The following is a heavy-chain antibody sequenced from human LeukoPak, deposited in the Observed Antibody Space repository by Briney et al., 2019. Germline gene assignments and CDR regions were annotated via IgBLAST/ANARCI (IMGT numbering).Heavy chain of an antibody. J-gene: IGHJ2*01. Sequence: ASVKVSCKASRGTFSSYAISWVRQAPGQGLEWMGWISAYNGNTNYAQKLQGRVTMTTDTSTSTAYMELRGLRSDDTAVYYCARAFGNDSSGYYYRRYWYFDLWGRGTLVTVSS. CDR2: ISAYNGNT. V-gene: IGHV1-18*01. D-gene: IGHD3-22*01. CDR3: ARAFGNDSSGYYYRRYWYFDL. CDR1: RGTFSSYA.